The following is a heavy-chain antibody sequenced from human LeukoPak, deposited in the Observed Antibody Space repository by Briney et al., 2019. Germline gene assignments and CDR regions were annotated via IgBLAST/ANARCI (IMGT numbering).Heavy chain of an antibody. V-gene: IGHV4-34*01. CDR3: ARAEYSSSWYSGSWFDP. D-gene: IGHD6-13*01. J-gene: IGHJ5*02. CDR2: INHSGST. CDR1: GGSFSGYY. Sequence: SETLSLTCAVYGGSFSGYYWSWIRQPPGKGLEWIGEINHSGSTNYNPSLKSRVTISVDTSKNQFSLKLSSVAAADTAVYYCARAEYSSSWYSGSWFDPWGQGTLVTVSS.